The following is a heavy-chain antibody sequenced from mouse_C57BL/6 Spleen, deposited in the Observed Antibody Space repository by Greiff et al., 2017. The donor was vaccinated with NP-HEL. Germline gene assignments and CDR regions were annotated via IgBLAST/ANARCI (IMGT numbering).Heavy chain of an antibody. CDR2: IHPSNGGN. CDR3: ARRGSYGRYFDD. V-gene: IGHV1-34*01. CDR1: GYTFTDYY. Sequence: VQLQESGPELVKPGASVKMSCKASGYTFTDYYMHWVKQSHGKSLEWIGYIHPSNGGNGYNQKFKGKATLTVDKSYSTAYMELSSLTSEDSAVYYCARRGSYGRYFDDWGTGTTVTVSS. J-gene: IGHJ1*03. D-gene: IGHD1-1*02.